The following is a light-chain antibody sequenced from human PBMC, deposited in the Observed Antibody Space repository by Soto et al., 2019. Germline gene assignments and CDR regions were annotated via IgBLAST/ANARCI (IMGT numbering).Light chain of an antibody. V-gene: IGKV3-20*01. CDR2: AAS. CDR1: QTLSISS. J-gene: IGKJ3*01. Sequence: EVALTQYPDSLSFSPGQIATLFCRASQTLSISSLAWYQQKPGQAPRLLIYAASTRDTGIPDRFHGSGSGTDFALTINRLEPEDFGVYSCQQYDFAPITFGPGNKVDVK. CDR3: QQYDFAPIT.